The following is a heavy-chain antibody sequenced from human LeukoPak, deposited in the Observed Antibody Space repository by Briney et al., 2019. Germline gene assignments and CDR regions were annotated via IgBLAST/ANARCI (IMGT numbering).Heavy chain of an antibody. CDR1: GGTFSSYA. V-gene: IGHV1-69*13. D-gene: IGHD5-18*01. CDR3: ARDRVDTAMVKGFDH. Sequence: SVKVSCKASGGTFSSYAISWVRQAPGQGLEWMGGIIPIFGTANYAQKFQGRVTITADESTSTAYMELSSLRSEDTAVYYCARDRVDTAMVKGFDHWGQGTLVTVSS. J-gene: IGHJ4*02. CDR2: IIPIFGTA.